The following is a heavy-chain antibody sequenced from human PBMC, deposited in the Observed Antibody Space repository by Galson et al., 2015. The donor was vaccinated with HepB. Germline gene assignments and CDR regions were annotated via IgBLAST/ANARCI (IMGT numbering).Heavy chain of an antibody. Sequence: SLRLSCAASGFTSSSYAMHWVRQAPGKGLEWVAVISYDGSNKYYADSVKGRFTISRDNSKNTLYLQMNSLRAEDTAVYYCAKATGGWGLLGDWGQGTLVTVSS. V-gene: IGHV3-30-3*01. D-gene: IGHD1-26*01. CDR3: AKATGGWGLLGD. CDR1: GFTSSSYA. J-gene: IGHJ4*02. CDR2: ISYDGSNK.